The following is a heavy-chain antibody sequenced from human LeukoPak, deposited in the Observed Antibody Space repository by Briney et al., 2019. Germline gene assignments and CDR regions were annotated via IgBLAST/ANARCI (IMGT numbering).Heavy chain of an antibody. CDR2: IYGGGST. CDR1: GFTVSSNY. D-gene: IGHD6-13*01. V-gene: IGHV3-66*01. CDR3: ARDQPNSSSWYFDY. J-gene: IGHJ4*02. Sequence: GGSLRLSCAASGFTVSSNYMSWVRQAPGKGLEWVSVIYGGGSTYYADSVKGRFTISRDNSKNTLYLQMNSLRAEDTAVYYCARDQPNSSSWYFDYWGQGTLVTVSS.